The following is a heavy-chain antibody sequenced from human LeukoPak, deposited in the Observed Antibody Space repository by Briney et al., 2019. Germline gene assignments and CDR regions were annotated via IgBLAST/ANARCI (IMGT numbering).Heavy chain of an antibody. CDR2: ISSSGSTI. CDR1: GFTFSDYY. V-gene: IGHV3-11*01. J-gene: IGHJ4*02. CDR3: AREYYDFWSGYYTEGY. Sequence: KPGGSLRLSCAASGFTFSDYYMSWIRQAPGKGLEWVSYISSSGSTIYYADSVKGRSTISRDNAKNSLYLQMNSLRAEDTAVYYCAREYYDFWSGYYTEGYWGQGTLVTVSS. D-gene: IGHD3-3*01.